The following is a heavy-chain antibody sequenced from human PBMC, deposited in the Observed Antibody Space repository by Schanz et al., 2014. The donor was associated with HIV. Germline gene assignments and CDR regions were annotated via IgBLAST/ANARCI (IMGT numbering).Heavy chain of an antibody. V-gene: IGHV3-23*01. CDR1: GFTFSSYA. CDR3: ARRQWVAPDY. J-gene: IGHJ4*02. D-gene: IGHD6-19*01. CDR2: ISGSGGST. Sequence: EVQLMESGGGSVQPGGSLRLSCAASGFTFSSYAMSWVRQAPGKGLEWVSAISGSGGSTYYADSVKGRFTISRDNAKNSLYLQMDSLTAEDTAVYYCARRQWVAPDYWGQGTLVTVSS.